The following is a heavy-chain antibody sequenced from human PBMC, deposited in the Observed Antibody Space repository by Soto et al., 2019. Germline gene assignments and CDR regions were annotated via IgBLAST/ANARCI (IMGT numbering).Heavy chain of an antibody. J-gene: IGHJ4*02. D-gene: IGHD2-2*02. Sequence: ASVKVSCKVSGYTITALSMHWVRKAPGKGLEWMGGFDSQAGETISAQKFQGRYTMTDDTSTDTAYMELGSLRSEDTAVYSCARGLLGYCSSTRCYKWGQVSLVTVSA. CDR3: ARGLLGYCSSTRCYK. CDR1: GYTITALS. V-gene: IGHV1-24*01. CDR2: FDSQAGET.